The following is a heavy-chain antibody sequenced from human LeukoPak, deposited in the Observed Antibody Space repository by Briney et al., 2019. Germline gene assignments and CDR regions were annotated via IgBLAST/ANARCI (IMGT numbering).Heavy chain of an antibody. J-gene: IGHJ5*02. D-gene: IGHD5-24*01. CDR2: INPSGGST. CDR1: GYTFTGYY. V-gene: IGHV1-46*01. CDR3: ARERSGRWLQSDPFDP. Sequence: ASVKVSCKASGYTFTGYYMHWVRQAPGQGLEWMGIINPSGGSTSYAQKFQGRVTMTRDTSTSTVYMELSSLRSEDTAVYYCARERSGRWLQSDPFDPWGQGTLVTVSS.